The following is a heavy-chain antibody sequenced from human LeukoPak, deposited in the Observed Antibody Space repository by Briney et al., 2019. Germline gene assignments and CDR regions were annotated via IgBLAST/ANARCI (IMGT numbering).Heavy chain of an antibody. J-gene: IGHJ4*02. Sequence: SETLSLTCAVYGGSFSGYYWSWIRQPPGKGLEWIGEINHSGSTNHNPSLKSRVTISVDTSKNQFSLKLSSVTAADTAVYYCASRYDYVWGSYRRAAYYFDYWGQGALVTVSS. CDR3: ASRYDYVWGSYRRAAYYFDY. V-gene: IGHV4-34*01. D-gene: IGHD3-16*02. CDR2: INHSGST. CDR1: GGSFSGYY.